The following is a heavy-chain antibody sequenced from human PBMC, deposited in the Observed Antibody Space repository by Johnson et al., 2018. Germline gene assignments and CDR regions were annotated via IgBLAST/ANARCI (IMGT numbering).Heavy chain of an antibody. Sequence: VQLVESGGGLVQPGGSLRLSCAASGFTFSSYAMSWVRQAPGKGLEWVSGISGSGGSTYYADSVKGRFTLSRDNSKNTLYLQMNSLRAEDTAVYYCAREVAPYDYVWGSYRYSEYFQHWGQGTLVTVSS. CDR2: ISGSGGST. D-gene: IGHD3-16*02. CDR1: GFTFSSYA. CDR3: AREVAPYDYVWGSYRYSEYFQH. J-gene: IGHJ1*01. V-gene: IGHV3-23*04.